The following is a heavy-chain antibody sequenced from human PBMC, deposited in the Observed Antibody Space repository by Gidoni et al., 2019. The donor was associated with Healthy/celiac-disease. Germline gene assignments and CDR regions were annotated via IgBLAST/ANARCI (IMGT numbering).Heavy chain of an antibody. J-gene: IGHJ5*02. CDR3: ARHYITVTTSFSPPGIDP. V-gene: IGHV4-39*01. CDR1: GGSISSSSYY. Sequence: QLQLQESGPGLVKPSETLSLTCTVSGGSISSSSYYWGWIRQPPGKGLEWIGSIYYSGSTYYNPSLKSRVTISVDTSKNQFSLKLSSVTAADTAVYYCARHYITVTTSFSPPGIDPWGQGTLVTVSS. CDR2: IYYSGST. D-gene: IGHD4-17*01.